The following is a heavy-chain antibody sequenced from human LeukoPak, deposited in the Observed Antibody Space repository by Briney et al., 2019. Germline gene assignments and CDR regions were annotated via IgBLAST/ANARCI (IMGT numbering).Heavy chain of an antibody. CDR2: IYTSGST. Sequence: SETLSLTCTVSGGSISSYYWSWIRQPAGKGLEWIGRIYTSGSTNYNPSLKSRVTMSVDTSKNQFSLKLSSVTAADTAVYYCARAPRYCSGGSCYLDYYYYGMDVWGQGTTVTVSS. J-gene: IGHJ6*02. V-gene: IGHV4-4*07. CDR1: GGSISSYY. CDR3: ARAPRYCSGGSCYLDYYYYGMDV. D-gene: IGHD2-15*01.